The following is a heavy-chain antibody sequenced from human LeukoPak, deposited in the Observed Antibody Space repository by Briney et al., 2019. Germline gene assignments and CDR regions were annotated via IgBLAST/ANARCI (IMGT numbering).Heavy chain of an antibody. J-gene: IGHJ3*01. V-gene: IGHV3-74*01. CDR1: GFTFSSYW. CDR2: INSCGSST. CDR3: ARDTHYYGSGSPAFDL. D-gene: IGHD3-10*01. Sequence: GGSLRLSCAASGFTFSSYWMHWVRQAPGKGLVCVSRINSCGSSTSYADSVKGRFTISRDNAKNSLYLQLNSLRAEDTAPYYCARDTHYYGSGSPAFDLWGRGTMVTVSS.